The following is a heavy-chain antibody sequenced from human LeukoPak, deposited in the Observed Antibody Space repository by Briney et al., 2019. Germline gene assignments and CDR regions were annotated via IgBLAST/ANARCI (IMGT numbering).Heavy chain of an antibody. Sequence: GGSLRLSCAASGFTFSSYGMHWVRQAPGKGLEWVAVISYDGSNKYYADSVKGRFTISRDNSKNTLYLQMNSLRAEDTAVYYCAKVHSAYSSGWYFDYWGQGTLVTVSS. J-gene: IGHJ4*02. CDR2: ISYDGSNK. D-gene: IGHD6-19*01. CDR3: AKVHSAYSSGWYFDY. V-gene: IGHV3-30*18. CDR1: GFTFSSYG.